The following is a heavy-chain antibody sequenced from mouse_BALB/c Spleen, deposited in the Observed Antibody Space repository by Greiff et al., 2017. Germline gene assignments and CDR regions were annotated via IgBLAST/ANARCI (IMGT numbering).Heavy chain of an antibody. CDR2: ISSGGSYT. Sequence: EVKLMESGGGLVKPGGSLKLSCAASGFTFSSYTMSWVRQTPEKRLEWVATISSGGSYTYYPDSVKGRFTISRDNAKNTLYLQMSSLKSEDTAMYYCTRDDTTDAMDYWGQGTSVTVSS. CDR1: GFTFSSYT. J-gene: IGHJ4*01. CDR3: TRDDTTDAMDY. V-gene: IGHV5-6-4*01. D-gene: IGHD1-1*01.